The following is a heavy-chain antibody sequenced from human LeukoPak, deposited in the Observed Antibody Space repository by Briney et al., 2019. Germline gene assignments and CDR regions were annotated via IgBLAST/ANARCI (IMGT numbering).Heavy chain of an antibody. Sequence: SETLSLTCSVSGNSVSRSDSYWDWIRQPPGKGLEWIGTIYYSGRTYYSPSLKSRVTMSVDPSNNQFSLNLRSVTAADTALYYCARRRYYDGSGYLEWGQGTLLSVSS. CDR1: GNSVSRSDSY. D-gene: IGHD3-22*01. CDR2: IYYSGRT. V-gene: IGHV4-39*01. CDR3: ARRRYYDGSGYLE. J-gene: IGHJ1*01.